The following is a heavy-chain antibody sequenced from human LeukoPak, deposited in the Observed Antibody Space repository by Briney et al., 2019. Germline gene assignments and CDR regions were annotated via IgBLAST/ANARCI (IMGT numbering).Heavy chain of an antibody. Sequence: SETLSLTCTVSGGSIGSSTYYWGWIRQPPGKGLDWIEAIYYTSATYYNPSLRSRVTVSVDTSKNHFSLNLKSVTAADSALYYCASAPRQASIGGLDYWGQGTLVTVSS. V-gene: IGHV4-39*02. CDR2: IYYTSAT. D-gene: IGHD3-16*01. J-gene: IGHJ4*02. CDR1: GGSIGSSTYY. CDR3: ASAPRQASIGGLDY.